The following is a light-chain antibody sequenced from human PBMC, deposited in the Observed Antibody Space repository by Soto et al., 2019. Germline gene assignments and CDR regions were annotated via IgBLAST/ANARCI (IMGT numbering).Light chain of an antibody. Sequence: EIVLTQSAGTLSLSPGERATLSCRASQSVSSSALAWYQQKPGQAPRRLIYGASNRATGIPDRFSGSGSGTQFTLTISSLQSEDFAVYYCQQRSNWPPITFGQGTRLEIK. CDR1: QSVSSSA. V-gene: IGKV3D-20*02. CDR2: GAS. CDR3: QQRSNWPPIT. J-gene: IGKJ5*01.